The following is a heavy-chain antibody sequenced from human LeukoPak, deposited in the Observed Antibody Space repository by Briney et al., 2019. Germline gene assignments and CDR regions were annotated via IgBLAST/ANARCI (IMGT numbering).Heavy chain of an antibody. D-gene: IGHD4-17*01. Sequence: ASVKVSCKASGYAFMSHGIHWVRQAPGQGLEWMGWISANNTYRRYAQKFQGRVTMTRDTSPRTVYMELRSLRSDDTAEYFCARDPFDGDYGSWFDYWGQGTLVTVSS. CDR3: ARDPFDGDYGSWFDY. CDR2: ISANNTYR. CDR1: GYAFMSHG. V-gene: IGHV1-18*01. J-gene: IGHJ4*02.